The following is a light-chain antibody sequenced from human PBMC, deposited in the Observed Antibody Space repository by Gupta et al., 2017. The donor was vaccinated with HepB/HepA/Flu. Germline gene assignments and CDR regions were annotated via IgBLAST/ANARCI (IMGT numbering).Light chain of an antibody. CDR3: RHDDNWPLT. Sequence: ELVMTQSPATLSVSPGKRATLSCRAGQSFSSNLAWYQQKPGQAPRLLIYGASTRASGIPARFSGSGSGTEFTLTINSLQSEDFAVYYCRHDDNWPLTFGGGTKVEI. V-gene: IGKV3-15*01. CDR1: QSFSSN. CDR2: GAS. J-gene: IGKJ4*01.